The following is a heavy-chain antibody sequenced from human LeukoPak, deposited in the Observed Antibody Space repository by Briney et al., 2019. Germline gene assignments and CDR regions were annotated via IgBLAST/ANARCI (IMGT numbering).Heavy chain of an antibody. CDR1: GYTFTNYG. J-gene: IGHJ4*02. CDR2: ISAYNGNT. CDR3: ARDLGYYDIVTGYYIGYFDY. V-gene: IGHV1-18*01. D-gene: IGHD3-9*01. Sequence: EASVKVSCKASGYTFTNYGISWVRQAPGQGLEWMGWISAYNGNTNYAQKLQGRVTMTTDTSTSTAYMELSRLTSDDTAVYYCARDLGYYDIVTGYYIGYFDYWGQGTLVTVSS.